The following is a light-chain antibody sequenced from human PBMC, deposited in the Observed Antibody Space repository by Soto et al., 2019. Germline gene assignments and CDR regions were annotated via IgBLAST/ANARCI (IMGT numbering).Light chain of an antibody. J-gene: IGLJ2*01. CDR1: SSNIGSNT. Sequence: QSVLTQPPSASGTLGQRVTISCSGSSSNIGSNTVNWYQQLPGTAPKLLIYSNNQRPSGVPDRFSGSKSGTSASLAISGRQSEDEADYYCAAWDDSLNGHVVFGGGTKLTVL. CDR3: AAWDDSLNGHVV. CDR2: SNN. V-gene: IGLV1-44*01.